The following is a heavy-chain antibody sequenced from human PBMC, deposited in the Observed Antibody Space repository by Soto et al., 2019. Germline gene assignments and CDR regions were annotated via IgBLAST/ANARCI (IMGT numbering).Heavy chain of an antibody. CDR3: ARDIAGLSGYGMDV. CDR1: VGSMNNIY. D-gene: IGHD1-26*01. CDR2: IYPSGYS. J-gene: IGHJ6*02. V-gene: IGHV4-59*12. Sequence: SETLSLTCTVSVGSMNNIYWNWIRQTPGKGLEWIGYIYPSGYSKYNPSLKSRVTLSVDTSKNQFSLKLTSVTAADTAIYYCARDIAGLSGYGMDVWSQGTTVTVSS.